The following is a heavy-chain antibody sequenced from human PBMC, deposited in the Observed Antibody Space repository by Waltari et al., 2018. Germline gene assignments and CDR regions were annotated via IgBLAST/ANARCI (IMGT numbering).Heavy chain of an antibody. Sequence: QLQLQESWPGLVKPSETLSLTCTVSGGSISSRSYYWVWHRRTPWHGLEWIGSIYYSGSTYYNPSLKSRVTISVDTSKNQFSLKLSSVTAADTAVNYCALLHTAMVDYWGQGTLVTVSS. CDR3: ALLHTAMVDY. J-gene: IGHJ4*02. V-gene: IGHV4-39*01. CDR2: IYYSGST. CDR1: GGSISSRSYY. D-gene: IGHD5-18*01.